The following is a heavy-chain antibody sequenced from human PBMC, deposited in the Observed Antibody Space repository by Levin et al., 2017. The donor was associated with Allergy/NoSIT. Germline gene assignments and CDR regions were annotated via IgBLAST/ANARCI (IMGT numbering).Heavy chain of an antibody. CDR3: ARYGGINYYGMDV. D-gene: IGHD4-23*01. J-gene: IGHJ6*02. CDR1: GFTFSSYS. V-gene: IGHV3-21*01. Sequence: GESLKISCAASGFTFSSYSMNWVRQAPGKGLEWVSSISSSSSYIYYADSVKGRFTISRDNAKNSLYLQMNSLRAEDTAVYYCARYGGINYYGMDVWGQGTTVTVSS. CDR2: ISSSSSYI.